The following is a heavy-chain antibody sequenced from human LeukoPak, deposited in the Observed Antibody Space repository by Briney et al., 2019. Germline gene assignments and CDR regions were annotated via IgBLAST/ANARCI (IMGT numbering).Heavy chain of an antibody. CDR1: GFTFGDYL. Sequence: GGSLRLTCTASGFTFGDYLMSWFRQAPGKGLEWIGFISGGTTEYAASVKGRFTISRDDSTSIAYLQMNSLTTEDTAVYYWSRGSGWLSVYWGQGTLDTVSS. J-gene: IGHJ4*02. V-gene: IGHV3-49*03. D-gene: IGHD6-19*01. CDR3: SRGSGWLSVY. CDR2: ISGGTT.